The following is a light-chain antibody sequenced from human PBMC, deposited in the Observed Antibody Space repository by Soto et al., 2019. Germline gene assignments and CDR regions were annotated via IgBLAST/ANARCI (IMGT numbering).Light chain of an antibody. CDR2: DVS. J-gene: IGLJ2*01. CDR1: CSDVGGYNY. V-gene: IGLV2-11*01. CDR3: CSYAGTYTLI. Sequence: QSALTQPRSVSGSPGQSVTISCTGTCSDVGGYNYVSWYQQHPGKAPKFMIYDVSKRPSGVPDRFSGSKSGNTASLTISGLQAEDEADYYCCSYAGTYTLIFGGGTKLTVL.